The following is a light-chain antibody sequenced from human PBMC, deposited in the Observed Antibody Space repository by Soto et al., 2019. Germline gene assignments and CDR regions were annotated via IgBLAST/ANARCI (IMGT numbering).Light chain of an antibody. CDR1: QTNTRY. CDR3: QQSFSFPVT. J-gene: IGKJ2*01. V-gene: IGKV1-39*01. CDR2: AAS. Sequence: DIQMTQSPSSLSASVGDRVTITCRANQTNTRYLNWYQQKPGTAPKLLIYAASSLQEGVPSRFRGSGSGTDFSLTISNLQPEDFAAYSCQQSFSFPVTFGQGTKQEIK.